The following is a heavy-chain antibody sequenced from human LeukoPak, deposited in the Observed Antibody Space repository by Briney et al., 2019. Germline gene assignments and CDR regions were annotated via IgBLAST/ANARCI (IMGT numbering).Heavy chain of an antibody. CDR2: ISYDGSNK. V-gene: IGHV3-30*04. J-gene: IGHJ5*02. Sequence: LRLSXXASXXTXXSYAMHWVRQAXGXGLEWVAVISYDGSNKYYADSVKGRFTISRDNSKNTLYLQMNSLRAEDTAVYYCARDGYSSSWFRNNWFDPWGQGTLVTVSS. CDR1: XXTXXSYA. CDR3: ARDGYSSSWFRNNWFDP. D-gene: IGHD6-13*01.